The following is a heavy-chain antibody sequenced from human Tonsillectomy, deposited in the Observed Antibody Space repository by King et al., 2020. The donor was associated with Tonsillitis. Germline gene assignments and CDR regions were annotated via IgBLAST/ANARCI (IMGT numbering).Heavy chain of an antibody. CDR2: MYSSGTI. J-gene: IGHJ4*02. CDR1: GASISSGDHY. V-gene: IGHV4-39*01. CDR3: ARYVSGSFDY. Sequence: QLQESGPGVVKPSETLSLTCTVSGASISSGDHYWAWIRQPPGKGLEWIGYMYSSGTIFYNPSLKSRITISGGTSENRFSLKLSSVTAADTAVYFFARYVSGSFDYWGQGALVTVSS. D-gene: IGHD1-26*01.